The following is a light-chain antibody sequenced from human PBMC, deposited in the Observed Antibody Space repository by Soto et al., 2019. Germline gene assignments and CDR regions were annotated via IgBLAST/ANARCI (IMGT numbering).Light chain of an antibody. CDR2: GTS. CDR3: QQYGGSPLT. V-gene: IGKV3-20*01. J-gene: IGKJ4*01. Sequence: EIVLKQSPGTLSLSPGERATLSCRASQSINNRFLAWYQQKPGQAPRLLIHGTSSRATGIPDRFSGSGSGTAFPLTISRLVPEDFAVYYCQQYGGSPLTFGGGTRVEIK. CDR1: QSINNRF.